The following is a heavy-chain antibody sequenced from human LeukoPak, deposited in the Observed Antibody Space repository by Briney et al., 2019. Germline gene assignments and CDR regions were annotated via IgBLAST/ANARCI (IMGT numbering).Heavy chain of an antibody. CDR3: ARPPPYSNYVDAFDI. J-gene: IGHJ3*02. V-gene: IGHV1-69*13. Sequence: ASVKVSCKASGGTFSSYAISWVRQAPGQGLEWMGGIIPIFGTANYAQKFQGRVTITADESTSTAYMELSSLRSEDTAVYYCARPPPYSNYVDAFDIWGQGTIVTVSS. CDR1: GGTFSSYA. D-gene: IGHD4-11*01. CDR2: IIPIFGTA.